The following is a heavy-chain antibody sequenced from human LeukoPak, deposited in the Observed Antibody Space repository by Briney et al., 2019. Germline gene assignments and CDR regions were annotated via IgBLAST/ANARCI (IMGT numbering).Heavy chain of an antibody. Sequence: PGGSLRLSCAASGFTFSSYAMSWVRQAPGKGLEWVSAISGSGGSTYYADSVKGRFTISRDNSKNTLYLQMNILRAEDTAVYYCAKDPRPKRYSSSWYSGWFDPWGQGTLVTVSS. CDR1: GFTFSSYA. D-gene: IGHD6-13*01. CDR2: ISGSGGST. CDR3: AKDPRPKRYSSSWYSGWFDP. J-gene: IGHJ5*02. V-gene: IGHV3-23*01.